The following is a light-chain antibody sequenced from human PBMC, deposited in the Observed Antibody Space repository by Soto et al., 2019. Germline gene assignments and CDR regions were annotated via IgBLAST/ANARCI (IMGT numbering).Light chain of an antibody. Sequence: DIQMTQSPSSLSASVGDRVMITCRASQTISTYLNWYQQKPGTAPKLLIYDASTLQSGVPSRFSGSGSGTDFTLTISNLQPEDFATFYCQQSFSRPMYTFGQGNKVEIK. CDR1: QTISTY. CDR2: DAS. V-gene: IGKV1-39*01. J-gene: IGKJ2*01. CDR3: QQSFSRPMYT.